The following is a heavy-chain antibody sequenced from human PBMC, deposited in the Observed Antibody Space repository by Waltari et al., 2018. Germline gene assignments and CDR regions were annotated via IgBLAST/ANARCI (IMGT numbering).Heavy chain of an antibody. Sequence: QVQLVQSGAEVKKPGSSVKVSCKASGGTFSSYAISWVRQAPGQGLEWLGGIITIVGTANYAQKVQGRAARTADESTSTAYMEMSSLRSEDTAEEYWARGCSSTGCSYGMDVWGQGTTVTVSS. V-gene: IGHV1-69*01. CDR2: IITIVGTA. CDR1: GGTFSSYA. D-gene: IGHD2-2*01. J-gene: IGHJ6*02. CDR3: ARGCSSTGCSYGMDV.